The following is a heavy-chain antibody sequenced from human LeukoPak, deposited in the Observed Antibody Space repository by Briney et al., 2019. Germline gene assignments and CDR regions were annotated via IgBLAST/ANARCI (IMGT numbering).Heavy chain of an antibody. Sequence: LPGGSLRLSCAASGFTFSSYAMSWVRQAPGKGLEWVSAISGSGGSTYYADSVKGRFTISRDNSRDTLYLQMSSLAVEDTAIYYCARSRIANDSSGYYFKFDYWGQGALVTVSS. J-gene: IGHJ4*02. CDR2: ISGSGGST. CDR3: ARSRIANDSSGYYFKFDY. CDR1: GFTFSSYA. V-gene: IGHV3-23*01. D-gene: IGHD3-22*01.